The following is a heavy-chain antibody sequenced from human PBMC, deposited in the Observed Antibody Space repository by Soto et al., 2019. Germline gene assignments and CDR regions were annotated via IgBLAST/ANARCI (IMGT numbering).Heavy chain of an antibody. J-gene: IGHJ4*02. Sequence: EVQLVESGGGLVQPGRSLRLSCAASGFTFDDYAMHWVRQAPGKGLEWVSGISWNSGSIGYADSVKGRFTISRDNAKNSLYLQMNSLRAADTALYYCAKDNDFWSGLFDYWGQGTLVTVSS. CDR3: AKDNDFWSGLFDY. CDR2: ISWNSGSI. CDR1: GFTFDDYA. V-gene: IGHV3-9*01. D-gene: IGHD3-3*01.